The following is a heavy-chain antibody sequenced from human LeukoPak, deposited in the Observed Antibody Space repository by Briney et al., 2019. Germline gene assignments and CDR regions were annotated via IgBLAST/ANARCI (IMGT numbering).Heavy chain of an antibody. CDR3: AREGIGSYQLDD. CDR2: INQDGTRT. D-gene: IGHD3-16*02. J-gene: IGHJ4*02. V-gene: IGHV3-74*01. CDR1: GYTINNHW. Sequence: GGSLRLSCPGSGYTINNHWMNWVRQVPGKGLMWISRINQDGTRTYYADPVKGRFTISRDNAKNTLFLQMNSLRGEDTAIYFCAREGIGSYQLDDWGQGTLITVSS.